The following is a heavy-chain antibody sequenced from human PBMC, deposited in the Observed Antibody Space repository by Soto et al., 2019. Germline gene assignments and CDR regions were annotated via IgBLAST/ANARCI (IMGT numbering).Heavy chain of an antibody. J-gene: IGHJ6*03. D-gene: IGHD1-20*01. V-gene: IGHV3-48*01. CDR1: GFTFSSYS. CDR2: ISSSSSTI. Sequence: GGSLRLSCAASGFTFSSYSMNWVRQAPGKGLEWVSYISSSSSTIYYADSVKGRFTISRDNAKNSLYLQMNSLRAEDTAVYYCASPPTSGITGTPENYYYYYYMDVWGKGTTVTVSS. CDR3: ASPPTSGITGTPENYYYYYYMDV.